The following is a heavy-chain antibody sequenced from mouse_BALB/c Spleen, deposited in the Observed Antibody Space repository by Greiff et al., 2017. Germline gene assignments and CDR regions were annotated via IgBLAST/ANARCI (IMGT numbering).Heavy chain of an antibody. CDR3: ARSRGGYYYFDY. V-gene: IGHV1-31*01. Sequence: VQLQQSGPELVKPGASVKISCKASGYSFTGYYMHWVKQSHVKSLEWIGRINPYNGATSYNQNFKDKVSLTVDKSSSTAYMELHSLTSEDSAVYYCARSRGGYYYFDYWGQGTTLTVSS. CDR1: GYSFTGYY. J-gene: IGHJ2*01. CDR2: INPYNGAT. D-gene: IGHD2-3*01.